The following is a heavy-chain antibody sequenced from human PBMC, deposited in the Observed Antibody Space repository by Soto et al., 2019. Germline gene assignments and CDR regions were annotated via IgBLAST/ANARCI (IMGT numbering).Heavy chain of an antibody. V-gene: IGHV3-23*01. CDR3: AKEGIVLMVYAIYFDY. CDR1: GFTFSSYA. D-gene: IGHD2-8*01. CDR2: ISGSGGST. Sequence: PGGFLRLSCAASGFTFSSYAMSWVRRAPGKGLEWVSAISGSGGSTYYADSVKGRFTISRDNSKNTLYLQMNSLRAEDTAVYYCAKEGIVLMVYAIYFDYWGQGTLVTVSS. J-gene: IGHJ4*02.